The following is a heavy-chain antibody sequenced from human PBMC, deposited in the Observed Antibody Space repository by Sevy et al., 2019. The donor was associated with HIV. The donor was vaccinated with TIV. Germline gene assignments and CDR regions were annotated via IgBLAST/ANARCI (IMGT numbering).Heavy chain of an antibody. CDR3: AKPQWLPTHYYYGMDV. D-gene: IGHD6-19*01. J-gene: IGHJ6*02. V-gene: IGHV3-23*01. Sequence: GGSLRLSCAASGFTFSSYAMSWVRQAPGKGLEWVSAISGSGGSTYYADSVKGRFTISRDNSKNTLYLQMNSLRAEDTAVYYCAKPQWLPTHYYYGMDVWGQGTTVTVSS. CDR1: GFTFSSYA. CDR2: ISGSGGST.